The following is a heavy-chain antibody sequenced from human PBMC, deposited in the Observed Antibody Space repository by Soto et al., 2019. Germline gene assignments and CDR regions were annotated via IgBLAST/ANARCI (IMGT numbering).Heavy chain of an antibody. CDR3: AKEGEHSSGWANFDY. CDR1: GFTFISYA. J-gene: IGHJ4*02. Sequence: GGSLRLSCAASGFTFISYAMSWVSQAPGKGLEWVSAISGSGISTYYADSVKGRFTISRDNSKNTLYLQMNSLRAEDTAVYYCAKEGEHSSGWANFDYWGQGALVTVSS. D-gene: IGHD6-19*01. CDR2: ISGSGIST. V-gene: IGHV3-23*01.